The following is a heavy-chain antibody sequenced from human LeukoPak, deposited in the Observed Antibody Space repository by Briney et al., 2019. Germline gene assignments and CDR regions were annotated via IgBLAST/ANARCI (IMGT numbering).Heavy chain of an antibody. V-gene: IGHV4-59*01. D-gene: IGHD2-15*01. CDR1: GASITSYY. Sequence: SETLSLTCTVSGASITSYYWNWIRQPPGKGLEWIGYFYYSGSDNYNPSLKSRITISVDTSKNQFSLKLSSVTAADTAVYYCVRGYCSGAPCYHFDYWGQGPLVTVSS. CDR2: FYYSGSD. J-gene: IGHJ4*02. CDR3: VRGYCSGAPCYHFDY.